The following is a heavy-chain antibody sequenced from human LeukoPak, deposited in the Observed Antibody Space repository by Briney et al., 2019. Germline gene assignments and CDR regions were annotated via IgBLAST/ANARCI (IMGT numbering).Heavy chain of an antibody. D-gene: IGHD6-13*01. V-gene: IGHV4-34*01. CDR2: INHSGST. CDR1: GGSFSGYY. Sequence: SETLSLTCAVYGGSFSGYYWSWIRQPPGKGLEWIGEINHSGSTNYNPSLKSRVTISVDTSKNQFSLKLSSVTAADTAVYYCARGSSSWYGQFGSLDPWGQGTLVTVSS. CDR3: ARGSSSWYGQFGSLDP. J-gene: IGHJ5*02.